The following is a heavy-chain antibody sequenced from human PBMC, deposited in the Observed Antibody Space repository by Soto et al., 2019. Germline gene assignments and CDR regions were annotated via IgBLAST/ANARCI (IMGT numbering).Heavy chain of an antibody. J-gene: IGHJ6*02. CDR2: IYPGGSDT. V-gene: IGHV5-51*01. CDR1: GYTFTNYW. Sequence: GESLKISCKGSGYTFTNYWIGWVRQMPGKGPEWMGIIYPGGSDTKYNPSFQGQVTISADKSITTTYVQWSSLKASDTAIYYCAASIFYYGMDVWGQGTTVTVSS. CDR3: AASIFYYGMDV.